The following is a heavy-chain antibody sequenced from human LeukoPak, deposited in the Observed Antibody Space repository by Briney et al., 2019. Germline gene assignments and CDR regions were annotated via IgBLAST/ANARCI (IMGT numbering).Heavy chain of an antibody. CDR2: IYYSGST. CDR3: ARDSRYGSSWYE. CDR1: GGSISSGGYY. D-gene: IGHD6-13*01. V-gene: IGHV4-31*03. Sequence: TLSLTCTVSGGSISSGGYYWSWIRQHPGKGLEWIGYIYYSGSTYYNPSLKSRVTISVDTSKNQFSLKLSSVTAADAAVYYCARDSRYGSSWYEWGQGTLVTVSS. J-gene: IGHJ4*02.